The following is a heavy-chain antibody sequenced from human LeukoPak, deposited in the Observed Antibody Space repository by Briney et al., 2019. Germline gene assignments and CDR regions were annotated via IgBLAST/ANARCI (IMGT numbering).Heavy chain of an antibody. D-gene: IGHD6-13*01. Sequence: SVKVSCKASGGTFGSKAINWVRQAPGQGLEWMGGIIPILNTSIYAQKFQGRVTFMTDESATTADMELRSLRSEDTAVYFCARGFSSSWSYFENWGQGTLVSVSS. CDR2: IIPILNTS. J-gene: IGHJ4*02. CDR3: ARGFSSSWSYFEN. V-gene: IGHV1-69*05. CDR1: GGTFGSKA.